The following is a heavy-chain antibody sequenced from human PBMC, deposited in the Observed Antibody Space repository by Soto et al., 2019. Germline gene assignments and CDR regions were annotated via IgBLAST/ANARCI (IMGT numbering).Heavy chain of an antibody. CDR1: GFTFSGYS. D-gene: IGHD3-10*01. V-gene: IGHV3-21*01. CDR2: ISGPSIYI. CDR3: ASGFRNRFNV. Sequence: EVQLVESGGGLVKPGGSLRLSCVASGFTFSGYSINWVRQAPGKALEWVSYISGPSIYIYYADSVQGRFTISRDNAKSAVDLQMNSLRAEDTAVDYCASGFRNRFNVWGQGTTVSVSS. J-gene: IGHJ6*02.